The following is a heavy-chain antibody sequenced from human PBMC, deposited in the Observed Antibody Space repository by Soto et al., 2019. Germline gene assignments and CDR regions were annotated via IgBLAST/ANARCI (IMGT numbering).Heavy chain of an antibody. CDR3: AKAPLLEWLLEGAFDI. CDR2: ISGSGGST. J-gene: IGHJ3*02. D-gene: IGHD3-3*01. CDR1: GFTFSSYA. Sequence: EVQLLESGGGLVQPGGSLRLSCAASGFTFSSYAMSWVRQAPGKGLEWVSAISGSGGSTYYADSVKGRFTISRDNSKNTLYLQMNSLSAEDTAVYYCAKAPLLEWLLEGAFDIWGQGTMVTVSS. V-gene: IGHV3-23*01.